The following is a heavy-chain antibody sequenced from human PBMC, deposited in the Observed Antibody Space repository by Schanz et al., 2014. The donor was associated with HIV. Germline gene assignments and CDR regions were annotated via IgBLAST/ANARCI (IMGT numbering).Heavy chain of an antibody. CDR3: VRGLLFQGFFDS. J-gene: IGHJ4*02. Sequence: QVQLVESGGGVVQPGRSLSLSCAASGFTFSTYVMHWVRPAPGKGLGWGPTIWFDGSNKYYADSVRGRFTISRDNSKNTLYLQMNSLRAEDTAVYYCVRGLLFQGFFDSWGQGALVTVSS. V-gene: IGHV3-33*01. CDR1: GFTFSTYV. D-gene: IGHD3-10*01. CDR2: IWFDGSNK.